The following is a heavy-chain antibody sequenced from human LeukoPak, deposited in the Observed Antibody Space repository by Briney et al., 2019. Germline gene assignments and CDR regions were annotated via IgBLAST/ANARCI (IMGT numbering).Heavy chain of an antibody. J-gene: IGHJ4*02. D-gene: IGHD2-21*01. CDR2: VNRDGTEK. CDR1: GLIFSDSR. Sequence: GGSLRLFCVPSGLIFSDSRMTWVRHAPGKGLQWVANVNRDGTEKPFLDSVEGRFTISRDNAKKSLYLQMSSLRPQDTGVYFCVRGDWYFESWGQGALVTVSS. V-gene: IGHV3-7*04. CDR3: VRGDWYFES.